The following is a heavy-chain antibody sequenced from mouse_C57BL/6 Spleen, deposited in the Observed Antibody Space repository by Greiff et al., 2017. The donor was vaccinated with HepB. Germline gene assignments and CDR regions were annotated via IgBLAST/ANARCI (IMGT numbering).Heavy chain of an antibody. CDR1: GYAFSSYW. CDR3: ARGTLITTVTDYFDY. Sequence: QVQLKQSGAELVKPGASVKISCKASGYAFSSYWMNWVKQRPGKGLEWIGQIYPGDGDTNYNGKFKGKATLTADKSSSTAYMQLSSLTSEDSAVYFCARGTLITTVTDYFDYWGQGTTLTVSS. D-gene: IGHD1-1*01. J-gene: IGHJ2*01. V-gene: IGHV1-80*01. CDR2: IYPGDGDT.